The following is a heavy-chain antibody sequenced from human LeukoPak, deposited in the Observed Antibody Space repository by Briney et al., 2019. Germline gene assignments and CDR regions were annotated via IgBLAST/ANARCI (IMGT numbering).Heavy chain of an antibody. CDR1: GFTFSSYS. V-gene: IGHV3-48*04. Sequence: PGGSLRLSCAASGFTFSSYSMNWVRQAPGKGLEWVSYISSSSSTIYYADSVKGRFTISRDNAKNSLYLQMNSLRAEDTAVYYCAREGIAAAGLLGGHDYWGQGTLVTVSS. D-gene: IGHD6-13*01. CDR3: AREGIAAAGLLGGHDY. J-gene: IGHJ4*02. CDR2: ISSSSSTI.